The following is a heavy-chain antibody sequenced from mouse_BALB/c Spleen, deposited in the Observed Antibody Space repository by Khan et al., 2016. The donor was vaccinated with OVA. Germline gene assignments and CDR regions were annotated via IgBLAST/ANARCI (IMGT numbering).Heavy chain of an antibody. CDR2: ISPGSGDT. D-gene: IGHD1-2*01. Sequence: QVQLKQSGAELARPGASVKLSCKASGYTFTDYSINWVKLRTGPGLAWIGDISPGSGDTFYNERFKGKATLTADKSSSTAYMQLSSLTSESSAGYFCAIRNYFGYTFAYWVQGTLVTVAA. V-gene: IGHV1-77*01. CDR1: GYTFTDYS. CDR3: AIRNYFGYTFAY. J-gene: IGHJ3*01.